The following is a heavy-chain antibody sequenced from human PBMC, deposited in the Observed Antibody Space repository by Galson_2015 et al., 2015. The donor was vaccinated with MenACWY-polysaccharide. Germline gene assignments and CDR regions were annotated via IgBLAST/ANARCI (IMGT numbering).Heavy chain of an antibody. J-gene: IGHJ4*02. V-gene: IGHV3-23*01. D-gene: IGHD2-8*01. CDR3: AKESSSAKGVYDCFDH. CDR2: IESDASGT. CDR1: GFTFSNSA. Sequence: SLRLSCAASGFTFSNSAMRWVRQAPGKGLEWVSSIESDASGTFYADSVKGRFTISIDNAKNTLYLQMNNLRAEDTATYFCAKESSSAKGVYDCFDHWGQGTLVTVSS.